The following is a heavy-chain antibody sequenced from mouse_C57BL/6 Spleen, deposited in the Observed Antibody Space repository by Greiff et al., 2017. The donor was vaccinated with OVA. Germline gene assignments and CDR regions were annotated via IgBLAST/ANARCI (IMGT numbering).Heavy chain of an antibody. CDR1: GFTFSSYT. D-gene: IGHD5-1*01. CDR3: ARLDEYVFDY. CDR2: ISGVGGNT. Sequence: EVKLMESGGGLVKPGGSLKLSCAASGFTFSSYTMSWVRQTPEKRLEWVATISGVGGNTYYPDSVKGRFTISRDNAKNTLYLQMSSLRSEDTALYDCARLDEYVFDYWGQGTTLTVAS. V-gene: IGHV5-9*01. J-gene: IGHJ2*01.